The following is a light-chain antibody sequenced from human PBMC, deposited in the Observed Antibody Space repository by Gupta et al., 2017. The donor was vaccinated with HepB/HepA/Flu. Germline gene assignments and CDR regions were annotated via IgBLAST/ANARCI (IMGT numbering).Light chain of an antibody. CDR3: HQRSNWPLT. CDR2: DAS. CDR1: QSVSSY. Sequence: EIVLTQSPATLSLSPGERATLSCRASQSVSSYLAWYQQKPGQAPRLLIYDASNRATGIPARFSGSGSGTDFSLTISSLEPEDSAVYYCHQRSNWPLTFGGGTKVEIK. J-gene: IGKJ4*01. V-gene: IGKV3-11*01.